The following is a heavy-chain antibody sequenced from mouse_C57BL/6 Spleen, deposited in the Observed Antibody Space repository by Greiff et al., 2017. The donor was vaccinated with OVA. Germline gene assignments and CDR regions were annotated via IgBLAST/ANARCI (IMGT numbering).Heavy chain of an antibody. D-gene: IGHD1-1*01. V-gene: IGHV1-72*01. CDR2: IDPNSGGT. CDR1: GYTFTSYW. Sequence: QVQLQQPGAELVKPGASVKLSCKASGYTFTSYWMHWVKQRPGRGLEWIGRIDPNSGGTKYNEKFKSKATLTVDKPSSTAYMQLSSLTSEDSAVYYCAMGVITTEVATDYYAMDYWGQGTSVTVSS. CDR3: AMGVITTEVATDYYAMDY. J-gene: IGHJ4*01.